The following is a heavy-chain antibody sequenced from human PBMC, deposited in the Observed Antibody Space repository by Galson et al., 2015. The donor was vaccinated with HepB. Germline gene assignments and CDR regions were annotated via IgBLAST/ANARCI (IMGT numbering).Heavy chain of an antibody. J-gene: IGHJ3*02. Sequence: QSGAEVKKPGESLKTSCKASGYTFTSYAMHWVRQAPGQRLEWMGWINAGNGNTKYSQKFQGRVTITRDTSASTAYMELSSLRSEDTAVYYCAREGGSGWFDAFDIWGQGTMVTVSS. CDR3: AREGGSGWFDAFDI. V-gene: IGHV1-3*01. CDR2: INAGNGNT. CDR1: GYTFTSYA. D-gene: IGHD6-19*01.